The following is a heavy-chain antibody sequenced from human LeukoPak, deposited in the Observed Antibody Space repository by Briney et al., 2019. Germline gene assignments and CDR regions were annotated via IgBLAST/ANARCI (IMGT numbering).Heavy chain of an antibody. CDR2: IRYDGSNE. CDR3: ARVRGSYYTVYYYYYMDV. D-gene: IGHD1-26*01. J-gene: IGHJ6*03. V-gene: IGHV3-30*02. CDR1: GFTFSSYG. Sequence: GGSLRLSCAASGFTFSSYGMHWVRQAPGKGLEWVSFIRYDGSNEYYADSVRGRFTISRDNSKNTLYLQMNSLRAEDTALYYCARVRGSYYTVYYYYYMDVWGKGTTVTVSS.